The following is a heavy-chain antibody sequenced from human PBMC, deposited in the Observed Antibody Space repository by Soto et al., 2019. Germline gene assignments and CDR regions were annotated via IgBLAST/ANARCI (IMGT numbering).Heavy chain of an antibody. V-gene: IGHV4-4*02. CDR3: ARHIAVPTTRGFDY. Sequence: QVQLQESGPGLVKPSGTLSLTCAVSGASISSTNWWSWVRQAPGEGLEWIGEIFHSGTTTYNPSLKSRVIISMATSTSHLSLRLDSVTAADPAVYFCARHIAVPTTRGFDYWGQGTLVTVSS. CDR1: GASISSTNW. CDR2: IFHSGTT. J-gene: IGHJ4*02. D-gene: IGHD2-15*01.